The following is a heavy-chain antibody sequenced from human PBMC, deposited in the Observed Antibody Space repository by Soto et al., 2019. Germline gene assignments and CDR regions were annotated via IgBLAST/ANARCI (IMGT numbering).Heavy chain of an antibody. CDR1: GFTFSSYA. V-gene: IGHV3-23*01. J-gene: IGHJ5*02. CDR2: ISGGGGST. CDR3: AKIAYYDILTGSRKYNWFDP. Sequence: RGSLRLSFAASGFTFSSYAMSWVRQAPGKGLEWVSAISGGGGSTYYADSVKGRFTISRDNSKNTLYLQMNSLRAEDTAVYYCAKIAYYDILTGSRKYNWFDPWGQGTLVTVSS. D-gene: IGHD3-9*01.